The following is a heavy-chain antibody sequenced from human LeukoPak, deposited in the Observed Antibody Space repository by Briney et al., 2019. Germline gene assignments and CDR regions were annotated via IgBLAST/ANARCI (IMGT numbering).Heavy chain of an antibody. CDR3: ARLGGHRDGYSFDS. Sequence: PSETLSLTCTVSGGSMSSYYWRWIRQPPAKGLEWIGYIYYSGGTNYSPSLKSRVTISVDTSKNQFSLKLSSVTAADTAVYYCARLGGHRDGYSFDSWGQGTLVTVSS. CDR2: IYYSGGT. D-gene: IGHD5-24*01. V-gene: IGHV4-59*08. J-gene: IGHJ4*02. CDR1: GGSMSSYY.